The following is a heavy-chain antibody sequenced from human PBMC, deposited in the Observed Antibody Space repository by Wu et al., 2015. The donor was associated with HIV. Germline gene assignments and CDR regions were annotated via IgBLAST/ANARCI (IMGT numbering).Heavy chain of an antibody. CDR3: ARRGDSSSWYGIDY. CDR1: GYSISSGYY. J-gene: IGHJ4*02. V-gene: IGHV4-38-2*01. D-gene: IGHD6-13*01. Sequence: QVQLQESGPGLVKPSETLSLTCAVSGYSISSGYYWGWIRQPPGKGLEWIGSIYHSGSTYYNPSLKSRVTISVDTSKNQFSLKLSSVTAADTAVYYCARRGDSSSWYGIDYWGQGTLVTVSS. CDR2: IYHSGST.